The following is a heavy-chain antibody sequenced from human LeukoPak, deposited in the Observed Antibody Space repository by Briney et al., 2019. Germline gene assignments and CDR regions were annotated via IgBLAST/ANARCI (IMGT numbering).Heavy chain of an antibody. CDR1: GGSISSYY. CDR3: AREDGSGTYYRDY. V-gene: IGHV4-59*12. Sequence: SETLSLTCTVSGGSISSYYWSWIRQPPGKGLEWIGYIYYSGSTNYNPSLKSRVTISVDTSKNQFSLKLSSVTAPDTAVYYCAREDGSGTYYRDYWDQGTPVTVSS. CDR2: IYYSGST. J-gene: IGHJ4*02. D-gene: IGHD3-10*01.